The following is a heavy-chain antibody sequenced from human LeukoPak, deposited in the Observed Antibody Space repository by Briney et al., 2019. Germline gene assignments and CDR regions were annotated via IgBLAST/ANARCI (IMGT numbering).Heavy chain of an antibody. Sequence: SQTLSLTCAISGDSVSSNSAAWSWIRQSPSRGLEWLGRAYYMSKWFNNYAVSMKSRMTINPDTSNNQLSLHLNSVTPEDTAVYYCAREVHSGYYFDYWGQGTLVTVSS. CDR1: GDSVSSNSAA. J-gene: IGHJ4*02. CDR2: AYYMSKWFN. D-gene: IGHD6-25*01. CDR3: AREVHSGYYFDY. V-gene: IGHV6-1*01.